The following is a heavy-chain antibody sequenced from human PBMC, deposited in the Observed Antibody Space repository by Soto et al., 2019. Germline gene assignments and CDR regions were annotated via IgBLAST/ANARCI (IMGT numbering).Heavy chain of an antibody. CDR3: ARGGAFDSFDY. V-gene: IGHV4-30-2*01. Sequence: QLQLHMSGSGVVKPSQTLSLTCIVSGASITYGAYSWSWIRQTPGKGLEWIGYINHLETTFYNPSFESRLTLSIDRTKNQFSLNLKSMSAADRAVYFCARGGAFDSFDYWGQGILVTVSS. D-gene: IGHD3-10*01. CDR1: GASITYGAYS. J-gene: IGHJ4*02. CDR2: INHLETT.